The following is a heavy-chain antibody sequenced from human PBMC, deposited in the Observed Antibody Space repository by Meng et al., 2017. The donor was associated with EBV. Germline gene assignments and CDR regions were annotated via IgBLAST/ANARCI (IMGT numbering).Heavy chain of an antibody. J-gene: IGHJ4*02. CDR1: GGPFRYYA. D-gene: IGHD3-10*01. Sequence: QVQLGPAAAEGKQPGPAAKASCKTSGGPFRYYAISWVRQAPGQGLEWLGGFLPRLGAPNYAQKFHGRVKITADESTSTHYMDLSSLRSEDTAIYYCASESGRGYTPDYWGQGTLVTVSS. CDR2: FLPRLGAP. CDR3: ASESGRGYTPDY. V-gene: IGHV1-69*01.